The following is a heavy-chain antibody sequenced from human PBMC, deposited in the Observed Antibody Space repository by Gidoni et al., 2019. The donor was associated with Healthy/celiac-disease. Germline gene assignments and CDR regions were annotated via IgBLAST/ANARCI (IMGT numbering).Heavy chain of an antibody. J-gene: IGHJ1*01. CDR3: ARSLDTMVRGVFAEYFQH. D-gene: IGHD3-10*01. V-gene: IGHV1-46*01. CDR2: INPSGGST. Sequence: QVQLVQSGAEVKKPGASVKVSCKASGYTFTSYYMHWVRQAPGQGLEWMGIINPSGGSTSYAQKFQGRVTMTRDTSTSTVYMELSSLRSEDTAVYYCARSLDTMVRGVFAEYFQHWGQGTLVTVSS. CDR1: GYTFTSYY.